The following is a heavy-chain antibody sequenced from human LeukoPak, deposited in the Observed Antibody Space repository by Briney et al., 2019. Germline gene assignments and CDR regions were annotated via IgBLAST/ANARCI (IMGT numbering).Heavy chain of an antibody. CDR3: ARGVRWLQLAYFDY. Sequence: SGTLSLTCPVSTGSISSGVYYWSWIRQHPGKGLEWIGYNYYSGSTYYNPSLKSRATISVDTSNNQFSLKLSSVTAADTAVYYCARGVRWLQLAYFDYWGQGTLVTVSP. CDR2: NYYSGST. CDR1: TGSISSGVYY. V-gene: IGHV4-31*03. J-gene: IGHJ4*02. D-gene: IGHD5-24*01.